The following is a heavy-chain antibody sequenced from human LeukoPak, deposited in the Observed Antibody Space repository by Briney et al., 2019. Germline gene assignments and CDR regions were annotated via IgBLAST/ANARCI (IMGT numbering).Heavy chain of an antibody. V-gene: IGHV4-4*07. J-gene: IGHJ4*02. CDR3: ARVGMRYYYGSGTTPSYFDY. Sequence: SETLSLTCTVSGGSISSYYWSWIRQPAGKGLEWIGRIYTSGSTNYNPSLKSRVTMSVDTSKNQFSLKLSSVTAADTAVYYCARVGMRYYYGSGTTPSYFDYWGQGTLVTVSS. CDR1: GGSISSYY. CDR2: IYTSGST. D-gene: IGHD3-10*01.